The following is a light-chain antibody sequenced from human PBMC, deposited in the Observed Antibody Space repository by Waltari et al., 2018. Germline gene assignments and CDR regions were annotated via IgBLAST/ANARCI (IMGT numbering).Light chain of an antibody. J-gene: IGLJ2*01. CDR2: GKN. CDR1: ILRVYY. V-gene: IGLV3-19*01. CDR3: SSRDSSGDVI. Sequence: SSELTQDPAVSVALGQTVRITCQGDILRVYYPNWCQQKPGQAPLLVIYGKNNRPSGIPYRFSASTSRNTASLTITGAQAEDEGHYYCSSRDSSGDVIFGGGTKLTVL.